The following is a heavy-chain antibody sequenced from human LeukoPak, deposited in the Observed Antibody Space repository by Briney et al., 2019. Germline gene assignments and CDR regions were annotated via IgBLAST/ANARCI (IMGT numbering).Heavy chain of an antibody. V-gene: IGHV1-58*01. J-gene: IGHJ5*02. CDR2: IVVGSGNT. CDR1: GFTFTSSA. CDR3: AADLDCSGGSCYWFDP. Sequence: GTSVKVSCKASGFTFTSSAVQWVRQARGQRLERIGWIVVGSGNTNYAQKFQERVTITRDMSTSTAYMELSSLRSEDTAVYYCAADLDCSGGSCYWFDPWGQGTLVTVSS. D-gene: IGHD2-15*01.